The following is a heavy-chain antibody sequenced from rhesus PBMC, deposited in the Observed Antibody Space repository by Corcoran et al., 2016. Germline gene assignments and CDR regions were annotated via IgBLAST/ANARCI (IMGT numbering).Heavy chain of an antibody. D-gene: IGHD3-16*01. CDR1: GGSISSGYYY. Sequence: QVQLQESGPGLVKPSETLSLTCAVSGGSISSGYYYWSWIRQPPGKGLEWIWYIYCSGGGTNYNPPLKSRVTISIDTSKNQFSLKLSSVTAADTAVYYCARSYYSGSYYPRGPRDDYWGQGVLVTVSS. CDR3: ARSYYSGSYYPRGPRDDY. V-gene: IGHV4-106*01. J-gene: IGHJ4*01. CDR2: IYCSGGGT.